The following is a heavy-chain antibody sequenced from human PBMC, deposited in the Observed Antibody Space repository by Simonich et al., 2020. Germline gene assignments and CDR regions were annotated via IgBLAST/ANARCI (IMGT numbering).Heavy chain of an antibody. Sequence: QVQLVQSGAEVKKPGASVKVSCKASGYTFTGYYMHWVRQAPGQGLVWMGRINPNSGGTNYAQKFQGRVTMTMDTSISTAYMELSRLRSDDTAVYYCARVFREYSSSSGAFDIWGQGTMVTVSS. V-gene: IGHV1-2*02. D-gene: IGHD6-6*01. CDR1: GYTFTGYY. CDR3: ARVFREYSSSSGAFDI. CDR2: INPNSGGT. J-gene: IGHJ3*02.